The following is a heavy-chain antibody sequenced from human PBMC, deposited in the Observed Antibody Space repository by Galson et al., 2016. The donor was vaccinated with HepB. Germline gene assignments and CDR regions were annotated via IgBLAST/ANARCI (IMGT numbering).Heavy chain of an antibody. J-gene: IGHJ4*02. CDR2: IKQDGSEK. CDR1: GFIFSTYW. Sequence: SLRLSCAASGFIFSTYWMNWVRQAPGKGLEWVANIKQDGSEKYYVASVKGRFTISRDISKNTLYLQMNSLRAEDTATYYCAKDILWWSFDYWDQGTLVTVSS. V-gene: IGHV3-7*03. D-gene: IGHD2-8*02. CDR3: AKDILWWSFDY.